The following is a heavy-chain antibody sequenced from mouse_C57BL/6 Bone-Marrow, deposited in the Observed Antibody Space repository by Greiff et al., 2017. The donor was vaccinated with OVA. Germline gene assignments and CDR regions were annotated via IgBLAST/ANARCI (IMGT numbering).Heavy chain of an antibody. CDR1: EYDIHSHD. V-gene: IGHV5-2*01. Sequence: EVQLQQSGGGLVQPGASLKLSCESNEYDIHSHDMSWVRQITEKRLELVAAINRDGGGTNYAATFQGRSIISRDNTKKTPYLQMSSLRSEDTAVYYCARSYGNCNFDYWGQGTTLTVSS. D-gene: IGHD2-1*01. CDR2: INRDGGGT. J-gene: IGHJ2*01. CDR3: ARSYGNCNFDY.